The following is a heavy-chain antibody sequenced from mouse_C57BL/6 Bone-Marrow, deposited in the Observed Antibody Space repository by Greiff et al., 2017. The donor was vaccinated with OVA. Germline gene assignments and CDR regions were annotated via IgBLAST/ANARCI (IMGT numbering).Heavy chain of an antibody. J-gene: IGHJ4*01. CDR3: ARQLSYAMDY. V-gene: IGHV5-4*03. CDR1: GFTFSSYA. Sequence: EVKLQESGGGLVKPGGSLKLSCAASGFTFSSYAMSWVRQTPEKRLEWVATISDGGSYTYYPDNVKGRFTISRDNAKNNLYLQMSHLKSEDTAMYYCARQLSYAMDYWGQGTSVTVSS. CDR2: ISDGGSYT.